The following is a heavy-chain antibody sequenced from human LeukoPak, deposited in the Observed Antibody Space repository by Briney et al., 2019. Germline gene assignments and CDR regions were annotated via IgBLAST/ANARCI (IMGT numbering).Heavy chain of an antibody. D-gene: IGHD1-14*01. Sequence: GESLKISCSGSGYTFSNYWIAWVRQMPGKGLEWMGIIYPGDSDVKYSPSFRGQGTFSVDESKSTAYLGWSSLKASDTAMYFCARESETSRRFYAPWGQGTLVTVSS. CDR1: GYTFSNYW. CDR3: ARESETSRRFYAP. J-gene: IGHJ5*02. V-gene: IGHV5-51*01. CDR2: IYPGDSDV.